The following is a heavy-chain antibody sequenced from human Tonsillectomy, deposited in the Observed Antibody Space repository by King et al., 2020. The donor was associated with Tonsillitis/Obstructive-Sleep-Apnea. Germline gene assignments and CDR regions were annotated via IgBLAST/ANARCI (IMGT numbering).Heavy chain of an antibody. CDR3: TRDLAYLVPDY. Sequence: QLVQSGAEVKKPGASVKISCKASGYTFSTYYMHWVRQAPGQGLEWMGVIDPSGIITTYAQKFQGRITMTWDTSTSTVYLALSSLTSEDTAVYYCTRDLAYLVPDYWGLGTLVAVSS. J-gene: IGHJ4*02. CDR2: IDPSGIIT. CDR1: GYTFSTYY. V-gene: IGHV1-46*01. D-gene: IGHD3-10*01.